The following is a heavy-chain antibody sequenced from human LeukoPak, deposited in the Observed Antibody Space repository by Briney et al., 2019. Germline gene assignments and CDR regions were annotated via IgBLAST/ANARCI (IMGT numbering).Heavy chain of an antibody. CDR1: GGSINSGSYY. J-gene: IGHJ4*02. V-gene: IGHV4-61*02. CDR3: AREGSSKFGFGY. CDR2: IHTSGSN. Sequence: PSETLSLTCTVSGGSINSGSYYWRWIRQPAGEQLEWIGRIHTSGSNNYNPSLKSRVTISVDTSKNQFSLKMNSVTAADTAVYYCAREGSSKFGFGYWGQGTLVTISS. D-gene: IGHD6-13*01.